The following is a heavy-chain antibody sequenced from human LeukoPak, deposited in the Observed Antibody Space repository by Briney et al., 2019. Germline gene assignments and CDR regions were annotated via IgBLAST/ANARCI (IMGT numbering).Heavy chain of an antibody. CDR2: ISSSSPYI. CDR3: AKDFGGITAAGFSN. J-gene: IGHJ4*02. V-gene: IGHV3-21*04. CDR1: GFTFSDYS. Sequence: GGSLRLSCAASGFTFSDYSMNWVRQAPGKGLEWVASISSSSPYIYYTGSVKGRFTISRGNAKNSLYLQMNSLRPEDTALYYCAKDFGGITAAGFSNWGQGTLVTVSS. D-gene: IGHD6-13*01.